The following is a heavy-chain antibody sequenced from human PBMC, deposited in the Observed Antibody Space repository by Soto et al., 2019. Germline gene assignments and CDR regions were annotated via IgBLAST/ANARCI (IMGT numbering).Heavy chain of an antibody. CDR2: IYYDGST. CDR3: ARGGYSYGYFGMDV. J-gene: IGHJ6*02. D-gene: IGHD5-18*01. CDR1: GASISSNTYY. V-gene: IGHV4-39*07. Sequence: SETLSLTCTVSGASISSNTYYWAWIRRPPGKGLECIGNIYYDGSTYYNPSLKSRLTISVDTSKNQFSLKLNSVTAADTAVYYCARGGYSYGYFGMDVWGQGTTVTVSS.